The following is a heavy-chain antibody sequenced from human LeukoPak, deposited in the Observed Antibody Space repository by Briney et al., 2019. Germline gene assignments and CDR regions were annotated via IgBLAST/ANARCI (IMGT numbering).Heavy chain of an antibody. CDR3: ARSPLHIAKAQFDY. D-gene: IGHD2-21*01. V-gene: IGHV1-18*01. CDR2: ISAYNGYT. CDR1: GYTFTSYG. Sequence: GASVKVSCKASGYTFTSYGITWVRQAPGQGLEWMGWISAYNGYTNYAQKIQGRVTMTTDTSTSTAYLELRSLRSDDTAVYYCARSPLHIAKAQFDYWGQGTLVTVSS. J-gene: IGHJ4*02.